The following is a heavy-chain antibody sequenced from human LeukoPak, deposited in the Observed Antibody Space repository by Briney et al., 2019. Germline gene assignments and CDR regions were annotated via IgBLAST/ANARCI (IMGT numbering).Heavy chain of an antibody. CDR3: TTLYGGSLDY. D-gene: IGHD5-12*01. V-gene: IGHV3-74*01. CDR2: IRPDGSST. Sequence: PSGGSLRLSCAASGFSFSTYWMYWVRQAPGKGLVWVSRIRPDGSSTTYADSVKGRFTISRDNAKNTLYLQMNSLRAEDTATYYCTTLYGGSLDYWGQGTLVTVSS. CDR1: GFSFSTYW. J-gene: IGHJ4*02.